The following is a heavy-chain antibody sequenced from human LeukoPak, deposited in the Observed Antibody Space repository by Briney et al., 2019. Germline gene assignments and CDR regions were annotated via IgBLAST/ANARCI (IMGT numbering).Heavy chain of an antibody. CDR1: GFTFSSDW. Sequence: GGSLRLSCAASGFTFSSDWMSWVRQAPGKGLEWVANIKQDGSEKYYVDSVKGRFTISRDNAKNSLYLQMNSLRAEDTAVYYCARAEERGYYFDYWGQGTLVTVSS. CDR2: IKQDGSEK. V-gene: IGHV3-7*01. D-gene: IGHD3-10*01. J-gene: IGHJ4*02. CDR3: ARAEERGYYFDY.